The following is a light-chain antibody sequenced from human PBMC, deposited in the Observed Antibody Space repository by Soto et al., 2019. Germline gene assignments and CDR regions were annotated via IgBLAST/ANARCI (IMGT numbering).Light chain of an antibody. CDR1: QSVSSTY. CDR3: QQYGDSPLYT. V-gene: IGKV3-20*01. J-gene: IGKJ2*01. CDR2: GAS. Sequence: EIVLTQSPGTLSLSPGERATLSCRASQSVSSTYFAWYQQKPGQAPRLLIYGASFRATGIPDRFSGRGSGTDFTLTITRLEPEDFAVYYCQQYGDSPLYTFGQGTKLEIK.